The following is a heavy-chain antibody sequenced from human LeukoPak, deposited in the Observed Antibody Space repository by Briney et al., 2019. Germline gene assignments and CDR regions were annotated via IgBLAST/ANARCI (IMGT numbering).Heavy chain of an antibody. CDR1: GGSISSYY. D-gene: IGHD2-15*01. Sequence: SETLSLTCTVSGGSISSYYWSWIRQPPGKGLEWIGHIYSGGSTNYNPSLKSRVTISVDTSKNQFSLKLRSVTSADTAVYFCARGYSLDYWGQGILVTVSS. CDR2: IYSGGST. CDR3: ARGYSLDY. V-gene: IGHV4-59*01. J-gene: IGHJ4*02.